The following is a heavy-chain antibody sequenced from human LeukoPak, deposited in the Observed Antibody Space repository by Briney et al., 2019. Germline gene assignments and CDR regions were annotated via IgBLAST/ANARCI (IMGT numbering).Heavy chain of an antibody. CDR2: INPNSGGT. CDR1: GYTFTGYY. D-gene: IGHD6-13*01. V-gene: IGHV1-2*02. J-gene: IGHJ4*02. Sequence: ASVKVSCKASGYTFTGYYMHWVRQAPGQGLEWVGWINPNSGGTNYAQKFQGRVTMTRDTSISTAYMELSRLRSDDTAVYYCARRIAAAGMYYFDYWGQGTLVTVSS. CDR3: ARRIAAAGMYYFDY.